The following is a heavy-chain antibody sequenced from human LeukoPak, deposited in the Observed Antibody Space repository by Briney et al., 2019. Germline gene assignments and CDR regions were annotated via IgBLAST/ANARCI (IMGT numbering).Heavy chain of an antibody. D-gene: IGHD3-3*01. V-gene: IGHV1-8*01. CDR2: MNPNSGNT. Sequence: WASVKVSCKASGYTFTSYDINWVRQATGQGLEWMGWMNPNSGNTGYAQKFQGRVTMTRNTSISTAYMELSSLRSEDTAVYYCAREWSRYYDPPGYWGQGTLVTVSS. CDR1: GYTFTSYD. CDR3: AREWSRYYDPPGY. J-gene: IGHJ4*02.